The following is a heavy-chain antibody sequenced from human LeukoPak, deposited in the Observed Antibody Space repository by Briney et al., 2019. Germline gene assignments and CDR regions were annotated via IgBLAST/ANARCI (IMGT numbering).Heavy chain of an antibody. Sequence: GGSLRLSCEASWFTLSSYGIHWVPQAPGKGLGGVAVIWYYGSNKYYAHSVKGRFPIPRDNSQNTLYLQMNSLRAEDTPLIYLVRDLKRGWQNYYYGMDVWAQGTTVSVSS. CDR1: WFTLSSYG. J-gene: IGHJ6*02. V-gene: IGHV3-33*01. CDR3: VRDLKRGWQNYYYGMDV. D-gene: IGHD2-15*01. CDR2: IWYYGSNK.